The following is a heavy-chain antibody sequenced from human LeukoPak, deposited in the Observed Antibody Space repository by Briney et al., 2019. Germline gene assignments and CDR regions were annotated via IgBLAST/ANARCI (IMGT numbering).Heavy chain of an antibody. D-gene: IGHD3-22*01. Sequence: ASETLSLTCTVSGGSINNYYWTWIRQPPGKGLEWIGYIYYSGSTNYNPSLKSRVTMSVDTSKNQFSLRLNSVTAADTAVYYCVRGVSSGYWGQGTLVTVSS. V-gene: IGHV4-59*01. CDR1: GGSINNYY. CDR2: IYYSGST. CDR3: VRGVSSGY. J-gene: IGHJ4*02.